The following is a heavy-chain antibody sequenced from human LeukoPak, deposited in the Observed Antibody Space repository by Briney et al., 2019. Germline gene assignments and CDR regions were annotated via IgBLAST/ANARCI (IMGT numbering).Heavy chain of an antibody. CDR1: GFTFHSYA. J-gene: IGHJ6*03. CDR2: IKWKGHSA. Sequence: GGSLRLSCVASGFTFHSYAFSWVRQVPGKGLEWICHIKWKGHSADYADSVRGRFTISRDNANNSLYLQLNTLRAEDTAFYYCARESDYDEQSRHRGYYYYMDVWGKGTTVTVSS. V-gene: IGHV3-20*04. CDR3: ARESDYDEQSRHRGYYYYMDV. D-gene: IGHD4-17*01.